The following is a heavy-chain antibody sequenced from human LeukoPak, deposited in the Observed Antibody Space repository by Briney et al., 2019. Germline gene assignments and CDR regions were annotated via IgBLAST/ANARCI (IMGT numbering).Heavy chain of an antibody. V-gene: IGHV1-18*04. D-gene: IGHD6-19*01. Sequence: ASVTVSCKASGYTFNMHSIIWVRQAPGQGREWMGWISAYNGDTKYAQKLQGRVTMTTDTTTSTAYMELRSLRSDDTAVYFCAREPSNTSGRYPYFDNWGQGTLVTVSS. CDR1: GYTFNMHS. CDR3: AREPSNTSGRYPYFDN. J-gene: IGHJ4*02. CDR2: ISAYNGDT.